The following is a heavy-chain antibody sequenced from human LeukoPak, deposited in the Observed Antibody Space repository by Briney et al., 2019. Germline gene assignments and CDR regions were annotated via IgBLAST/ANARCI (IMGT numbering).Heavy chain of an antibody. D-gene: IGHD7-27*01. CDR3: ARHYKEPKLGIRRNWFDP. CDR2: VYYSGST. Sequence: SETLSLTCTVSGGSISSSSYYWGWIRQPPGKGLEWIGSVYYSGSTYYNPSLKSRVTISVDTSKNQFSLKLSSVTAADTAVYYCARHYKEPKLGIRRNWFDPWGQGTLVTVSS. V-gene: IGHV4-39*01. CDR1: GGSISSSSYY. J-gene: IGHJ5*02.